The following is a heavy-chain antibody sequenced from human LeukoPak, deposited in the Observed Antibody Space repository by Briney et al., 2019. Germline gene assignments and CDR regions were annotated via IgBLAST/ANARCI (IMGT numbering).Heavy chain of an antibody. CDR2: ISSSGSTI. Sequence: PGGSLRLSCAASGFTFSDYYMSWIRQAPGKGLEWVSYISSSGSTIYYADSVKGRFTISRDNAKNSPYLQMNSLRAEDTAVYYCASSKYYDFWSGYQYWGQGTLVTVSS. V-gene: IGHV3-11*04. CDR3: ASSKYYDFWSGYQY. J-gene: IGHJ4*02. D-gene: IGHD3-3*01. CDR1: GFTFSDYY.